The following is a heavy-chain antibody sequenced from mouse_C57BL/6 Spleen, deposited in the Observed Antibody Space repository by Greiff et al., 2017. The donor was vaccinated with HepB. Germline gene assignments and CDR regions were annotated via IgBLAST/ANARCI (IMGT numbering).Heavy chain of an antibody. CDR3: ARDAHYYYGSYWYFDV. CDR1: GFTFSSYA. J-gene: IGHJ1*03. D-gene: IGHD1-1*01. V-gene: IGHV5-4*01. CDR2: ISDGGSYT. Sequence: EVQRVESGGGLVKPGGSLKLSCAASGFTFSSYAMSWVRQTPEKRLEWVATISDGGSYTYYPDNVKGRFTISRDNAKNNLYLQMSHLKSEDTAMYYCARDAHYYYGSYWYFDVWGTGTTVTVSS.